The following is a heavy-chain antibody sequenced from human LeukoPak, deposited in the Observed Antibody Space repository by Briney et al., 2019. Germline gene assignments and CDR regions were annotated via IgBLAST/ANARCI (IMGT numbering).Heavy chain of an antibody. CDR3: ARVLDYYGSAYAFDI. CDR1: GGTFSSYA. V-gene: IGHV1-69*05. Sequence: SVKVSCKASGGTFSSYAISWVRQAPGQGLEWMGRIIPIFGTANYAQKFQGRVTITTDESTSTAYMELSSLRSEDTAVYYCARVLDYYGSAYAFDIWGQGTMVTVSS. CDR2: IIPIFGTA. D-gene: IGHD3-10*01. J-gene: IGHJ3*02.